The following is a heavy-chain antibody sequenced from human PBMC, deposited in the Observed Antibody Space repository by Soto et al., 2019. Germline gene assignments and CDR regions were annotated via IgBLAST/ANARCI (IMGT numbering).Heavy chain of an antibody. CDR3: AHSSPDGSFEV. CDR1: GFSLSASGVG. V-gene: IGHV2-5*02. J-gene: IGHJ3*01. D-gene: IGHD3-10*01. Sequence: QITMRESGPTLVKPTQTLTLTCSFSGFSLSASGVGVGWIRQPPGKALEWLALVFWDDDKFYSPPLQSRLTITKDTSKHQVVLTVTNIDPVDTATFYCAHSSPDGSFEVWGQGTMVTVSS. CDR2: VFWDDDK.